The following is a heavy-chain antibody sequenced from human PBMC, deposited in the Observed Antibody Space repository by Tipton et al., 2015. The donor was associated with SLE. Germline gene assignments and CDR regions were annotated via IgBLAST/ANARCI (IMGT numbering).Heavy chain of an antibody. D-gene: IGHD3/OR15-3a*01. CDR1: GFTFSNYG. J-gene: IGHJ4*02. CDR3: ARGSPGTGYFDF. Sequence: LRLSCAASGFTFSNYGMQWVRQAPGKGLEWIGYIHYSRDTNYNPSLKSRVTISVDTSKNQLSLKLTSVTAADTAVYYCARGSPGTGYFDFWGQGTLVTVSS. V-gene: IGHV4-59*01. CDR2: IHYSRDT.